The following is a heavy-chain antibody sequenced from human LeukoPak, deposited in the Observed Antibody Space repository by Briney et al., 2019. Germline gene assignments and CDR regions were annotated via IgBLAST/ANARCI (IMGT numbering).Heavy chain of an antibody. D-gene: IGHD1-26*01. CDR3: ARRVDSGKAFDY. V-gene: IGHV1-2*02. J-gene: IGHJ4*02. CDR2: INPNSGGT. CDR1: GYTFTGYY. Sequence: GASVKVSCKASGYTFTGYYMHWVRQAPGQGLERMGWINPNSGGTNYAQKFQGRVTMTRDTSISTAYMELSRLRSDDTAVYYCARRVDSGKAFDYWGQGTLVTVSS.